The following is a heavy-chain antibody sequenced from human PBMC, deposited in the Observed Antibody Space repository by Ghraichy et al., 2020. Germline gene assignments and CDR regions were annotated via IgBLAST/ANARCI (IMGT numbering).Heavy chain of an antibody. CDR1: GFTFSDYS. Sequence: GGSLRLSCGASGFTFSDYSMNWVRQAPGKGLEWVSYISVSRSTIYYADTVKGRFTVSRDNAKNSLYLHMNSLRDDDTAVYYCACMYLGNYRHSWGQGTLVIVSS. V-gene: IGHV3-48*02. CDR2: ISVSRSTI. J-gene: IGHJ4*02. CDR3: ACMYLGNYRHS. D-gene: IGHD1-7*01.